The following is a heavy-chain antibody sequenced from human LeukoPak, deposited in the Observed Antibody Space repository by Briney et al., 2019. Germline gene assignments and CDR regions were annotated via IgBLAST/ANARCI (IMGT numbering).Heavy chain of an antibody. CDR1: GFTFSSYA. V-gene: IGHV3-23*01. CDR2: ISGSGGST. Sequence: GGSLRLSCAASGFTFSSYAMSWVRQAPGKGLEWVSAISGSGGSTYCADSVKGRFTISRDNSKNTLYLQMNSLRAEDTAVYYCAKGPGIAVAAIPWGQGTLVTVSS. CDR3: AKGPGIAVAAIP. J-gene: IGHJ5*02. D-gene: IGHD6-19*01.